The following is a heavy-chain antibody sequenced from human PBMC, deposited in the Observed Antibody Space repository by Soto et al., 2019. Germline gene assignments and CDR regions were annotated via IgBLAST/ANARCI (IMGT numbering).Heavy chain of an antibody. Sequence: QVQLVESGGGVVQPGRSLRLSCAASGFTFSSYSMHWVRQAPGKGLEWVAVISYDGSNKYYADSVKGRFTISRDNSKNTLYLQMNSLRAEDTAVYYCAKDGTPSYYYYGMDVWGQGTTVTVSS. J-gene: IGHJ6*02. V-gene: IGHV3-30*18. CDR1: GFTFSSYS. D-gene: IGHD2-15*01. CDR3: AKDGTPSYYYYGMDV. CDR2: ISYDGSNK.